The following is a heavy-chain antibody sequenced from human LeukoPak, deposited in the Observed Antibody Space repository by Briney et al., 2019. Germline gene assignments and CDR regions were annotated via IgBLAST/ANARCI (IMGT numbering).Heavy chain of an antibody. CDR1: GYTLTELS. CDR3: ARGGDNFDY. V-gene: IGHV1-24*01. Sequence: ASVKVSCKVSGYTLTELSMHWVRQAPGKGLEWMGGFDPEDGETIYAQKLQGRVTMTTDTSTSTAYMELRSLRSDDTAVYYCARGGDNFDYWGQGTLVTVSS. J-gene: IGHJ4*02. CDR2: FDPEDGET. D-gene: IGHD3-10*01.